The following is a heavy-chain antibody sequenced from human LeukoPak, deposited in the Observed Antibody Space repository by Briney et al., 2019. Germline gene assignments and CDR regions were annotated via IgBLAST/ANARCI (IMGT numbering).Heavy chain of an antibody. Sequence: GESLKISGKGSGYSFTSYWIGWVRQMPGKGLEWMGIIYPGDSDTRYSPSFQGQVTISADKSISTAYLQWSSLKASDTAMYYCARRAHCSSTGCYWEATIGGYFDYWGQGTLVTVSS. D-gene: IGHD2-2*01. CDR3: ARRAHCSSTGCYWEATIGGYFDY. CDR2: IYPGDSDT. CDR1: GYSFTSYW. V-gene: IGHV5-51*01. J-gene: IGHJ4*02.